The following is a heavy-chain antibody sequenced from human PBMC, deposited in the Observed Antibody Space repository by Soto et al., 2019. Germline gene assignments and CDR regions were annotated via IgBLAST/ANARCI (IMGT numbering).Heavy chain of an antibody. CDR1: GFSLSTSGMC. V-gene: IGHV2-70*11. CDR3: ARIHQREGYFDY. Sequence: SGATLVNPTQSLTLTCTFSGFSLSTSGMCVSWIRQPPGKALEWLARIDWDDDKYYSTSLKTRLTISKDTSKNQVVLTMTNMDPVDTATYYCARIHQREGYFDYWGQGTLVTVSS. D-gene: IGHD2-2*01. J-gene: IGHJ4*02. CDR2: IDWDDDK.